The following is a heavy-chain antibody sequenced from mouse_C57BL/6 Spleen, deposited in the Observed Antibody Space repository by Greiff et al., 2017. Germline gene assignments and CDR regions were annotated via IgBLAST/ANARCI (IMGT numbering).Heavy chain of an antibody. J-gene: IGHJ2*01. D-gene: IGHD3-2*01. CDR2: IDPNSGGT. CDR3: AREGRDSLYYLDY. Sequence: QVQLQQPGAELVKPGASVKLSCKASGYTFTSYWMHWVKQRPGRGLEWIGRIDPNSGGTKYNEKFKSKATLTVDKPSSSAYMKLSSLTAEDSAVYYCAREGRDSLYYLDYWGQGTTLTVSS. V-gene: IGHV1-72*01. CDR1: GYTFTSYW.